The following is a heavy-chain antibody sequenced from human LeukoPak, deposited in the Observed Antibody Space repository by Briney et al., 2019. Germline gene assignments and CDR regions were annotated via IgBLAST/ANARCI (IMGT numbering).Heavy chain of an antibody. V-gene: IGHV4-39*01. CDR2: IYYSGST. CDR3: AKQWLVSNWFDP. J-gene: IGHJ5*02. D-gene: IGHD6-19*01. Sequence: SETLSLTCTVSGGSISSSSYYWGWIRQPPGKGLEWIGSIYYSGSTYYNPSLKSRVTISVDTSKNQFSLKLSSVTAADTAVYYCAKQWLVSNWFDPWGQGTLVTVSS. CDR1: GGSISSSSYY.